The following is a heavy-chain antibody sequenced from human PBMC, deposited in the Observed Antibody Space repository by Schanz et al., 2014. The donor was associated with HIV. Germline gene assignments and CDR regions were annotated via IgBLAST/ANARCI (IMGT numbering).Heavy chain of an antibody. CDR2: ISYDGSNK. J-gene: IGHJ4*02. V-gene: IGHV3-30-3*01. Sequence: QVQLVESGGGVVQPGRSLRLSCAVSGFTFSNYAMHWVRQAPGKGLEWVAIISYDGSNKYYADSVKGRFTISRDNSKNTLYLQMNTLRAEDTAVYYCAREGATGYINYWGQGTLVTVSS. CDR3: AREGATGYINY. CDR1: GFTFSNYA.